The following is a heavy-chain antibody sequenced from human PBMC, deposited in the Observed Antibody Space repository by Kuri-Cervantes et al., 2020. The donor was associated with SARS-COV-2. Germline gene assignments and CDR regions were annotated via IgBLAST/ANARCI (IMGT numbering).Heavy chain of an antibody. D-gene: IGHD3-3*01. J-gene: IGHJ5*02. Sequence: SETLSLTCTVSGGSISSHYWSWIRQPAGKGLEWIGYIYYSGSTNYNPSLKSRVTISVDTSKNQFSLKLSSVTAADAAVYYCARYNLYYDFWSGYYDPRWFDPWGQGTLVTVSS. CDR3: ARYNLYYDFWSGYYDPRWFDP. V-gene: IGHV4-59*08. CDR2: IYYSGST. CDR1: GGSISSHY.